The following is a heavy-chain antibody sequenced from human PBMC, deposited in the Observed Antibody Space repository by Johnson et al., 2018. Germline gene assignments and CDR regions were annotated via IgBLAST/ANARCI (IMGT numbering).Heavy chain of an antibody. D-gene: IGHD5-18*01. Sequence: QLVESGGGVVQPGRSLRLSCAASGFTFSSYGINWVRQAPGKGLEWVAVISYEGSKKYYGDSVKGRFTISRDNAKNSLYLQMNSLRAEDTAVYYCARDVDTAMVYGMDVWGQGTTVTVSS. J-gene: IGHJ6*02. V-gene: IGHV3-30*03. CDR1: GFTFSSYG. CDR2: ISYEGSKK. CDR3: ARDVDTAMVYGMDV.